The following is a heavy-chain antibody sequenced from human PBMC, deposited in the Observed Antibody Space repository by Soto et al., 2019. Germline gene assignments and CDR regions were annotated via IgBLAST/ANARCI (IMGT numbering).Heavy chain of an antibody. J-gene: IGHJ4*02. D-gene: IGHD2-15*01. CDR3: ARGYCSGGSCPWNFDY. CDR1: GGTFSSYT. CDR2: IIPILGIA. V-gene: IGHV1-69*02. Sequence: QVQLVQSGAEVKKPGSSVKVSCKASGGTFSSYTISWVRQAPGQGLEWMGRIIPILGIANYAQKFQGRVTITADKPAGTAYMELSSLRSEDTAVYYCARGYCSGGSCPWNFDYWGQGTLVTVSS.